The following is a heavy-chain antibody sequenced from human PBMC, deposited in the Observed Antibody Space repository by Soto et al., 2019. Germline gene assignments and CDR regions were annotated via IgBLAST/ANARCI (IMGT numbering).Heavy chain of an antibody. CDR1: GGSISSYY. CDR3: ARDPYYGSGSYSWFDP. Sequence: PSETLSLTCTVSGGSISSYYWSWIRQPPGKGLEWIGYIYYSGSTNYNPSLKSRVTISVDTSKNQFSLKLSSVTAAGTAVYYCARDPYYGSGSYSWFDPWGQGTLVTVSS. J-gene: IGHJ5*02. CDR2: IYYSGST. V-gene: IGHV4-59*01. D-gene: IGHD3-10*01.